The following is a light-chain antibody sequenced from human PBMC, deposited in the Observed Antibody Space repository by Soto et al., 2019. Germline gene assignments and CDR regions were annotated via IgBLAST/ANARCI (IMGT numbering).Light chain of an antibody. J-gene: IGKJ2*01. CDR1: QSVSSSY. CDR2: GAS. V-gene: IGKV3-20*01. Sequence: EIVLTQSPGTLSLSPGERATLSCRASQSVSSSYLAWYQQKPGQAHRLLIYGASSRANGIPDRFSGSGSGTDFTLTISRLEPEDFAVYYCQQYRSSPQTFAQGTKLEIK. CDR3: QQYRSSPQT.